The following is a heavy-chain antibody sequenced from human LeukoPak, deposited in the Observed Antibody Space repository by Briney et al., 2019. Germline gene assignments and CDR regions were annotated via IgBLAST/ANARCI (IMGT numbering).Heavy chain of an antibody. D-gene: IGHD2-2*01. J-gene: IGHJ6*02. CDR3: ARDADIVVVPAARDCYGMDV. CDR1: GFTFSSYS. Sequence: GGSLRLSCAASGFTFSSYSMNWVRQAPGKGLEWVSSISSSSSYIYYADSVKGRFTISRDNAKNSLYLQMNSLRAEDTAVYYCARDADIVVVPAARDCYGMDVWGQGTTVTVSS. CDR2: ISSSSSYI. V-gene: IGHV3-21*01.